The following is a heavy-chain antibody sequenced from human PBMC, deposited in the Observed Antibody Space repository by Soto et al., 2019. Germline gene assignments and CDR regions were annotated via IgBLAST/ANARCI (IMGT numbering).Heavy chain of an antibody. Sequence: WTWMRQHPGEGLEWIGYIYYTGSAYYNSSLTSRVTISVDTSKNQFSLKLTSVTVADTATYYCARVRGGYMAGGMDVWGQGTTVTVSS. V-gene: IGHV4-31*02. D-gene: IGHD5-12*01. CDR3: ARVRGGYMAGGMDV. J-gene: IGHJ6*02. CDR2: IYYTGSA.